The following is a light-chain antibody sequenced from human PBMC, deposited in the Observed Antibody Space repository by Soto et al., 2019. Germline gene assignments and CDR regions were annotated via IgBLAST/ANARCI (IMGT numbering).Light chain of an antibody. CDR2: AAS. CDR3: QQRSNWPPIT. Sequence: EIVLTQSPATLSLSPGERATLSCRASQSVSSYLAWYQQKPGQAPRLLIYAASNRPTGIPARFSGSGSGTDFTLTISSLEPEDCAVYYCQQRSNWPPITFGQGTRVEIK. CDR1: QSVSSY. V-gene: IGKV3-11*01. J-gene: IGKJ5*01.